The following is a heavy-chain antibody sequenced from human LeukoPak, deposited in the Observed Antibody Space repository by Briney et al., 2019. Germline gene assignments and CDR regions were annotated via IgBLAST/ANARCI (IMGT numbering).Heavy chain of an antibody. CDR1: GFTFSSYA. Sequence: GGSLRLSCAASGFTFSSYAMSWVRQAPGKGLEWVPAISGSGGSTYYADSVKGRFTISRDNSKNTLYLQMNSLRAEDTAVYYCAREGAAGGDYFDYWGQGTLVTVSS. J-gene: IGHJ4*02. V-gene: IGHV3-23*01. CDR3: AREGAAGGDYFDY. CDR2: ISGSGGST. D-gene: IGHD6-25*01.